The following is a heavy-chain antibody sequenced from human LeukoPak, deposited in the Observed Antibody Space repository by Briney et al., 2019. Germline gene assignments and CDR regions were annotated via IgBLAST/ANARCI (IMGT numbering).Heavy chain of an antibody. CDR2: ISGRGGST. D-gene: IGHD2-15*01. CDR1: GFTSSSYA. V-gene: IGHV3-23*01. J-gene: IGHJ3*02. CDR3: AKGHWSGGSCYCAIDI. Sequence: GGSLRLSCAASGFTSSSYAMSWVRQAPGKGLEWVSVISGRGGSTYYADSAKGRFTISRDNSKNTLYLQMNSLRPEDTAVSYCAKGHWSGGSCYCAIDIWGHGTMITVSS.